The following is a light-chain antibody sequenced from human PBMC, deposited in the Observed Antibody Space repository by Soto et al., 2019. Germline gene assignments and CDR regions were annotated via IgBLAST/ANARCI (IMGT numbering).Light chain of an antibody. CDR3: SSYTSSSTYV. CDR1: SSNIGSKT. V-gene: IGLV2-14*01. J-gene: IGLJ1*01. Sequence: QSALTQPPSASGTPGQRVTISCSGSSSNIGSKTVNWYQQHPGKAPKLMIYDVSNRPSGVSNRFSGSKSGNTASLTISGLQAEDEADYYCSSYTSSSTYVFGTGTKVTVL. CDR2: DVS.